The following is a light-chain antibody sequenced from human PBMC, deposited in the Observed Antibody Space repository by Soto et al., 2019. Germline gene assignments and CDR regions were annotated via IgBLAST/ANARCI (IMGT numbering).Light chain of an antibody. CDR1: QSVSSN. V-gene: IGKV3-11*01. J-gene: IGKJ1*01. Sequence: EIVMTQSPATLSVSPGERATLSCRASQSVSSNLAWYQQKPGQAPRLLIYDASNRATGIPARFSGSGSGTDFTLTISSLEPEDFAVYYCQQRDIWPWTFGQGTKVDI. CDR2: DAS. CDR3: QQRDIWPWT.